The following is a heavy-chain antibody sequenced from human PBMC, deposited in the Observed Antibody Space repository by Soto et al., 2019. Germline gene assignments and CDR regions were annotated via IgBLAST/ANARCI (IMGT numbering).Heavy chain of an antibody. J-gene: IGHJ6*03. CDR2: IIAYNGNT. CDR1: GYTFTSYG. D-gene: IGHD1-1*01. V-gene: IGHV1-18*01. Sequence: ASVKVSCKASGYTFTSYGISWVRQAPGQGLEWMGWIIAYNGNTNYAQKLQGRVTMTTDKSTSTAYMELSSLRSEDTAVYYCARSNTGPTDYYYYMDVWGKGTTVTVSS. CDR3: ARSNTGPTDYYYYMDV.